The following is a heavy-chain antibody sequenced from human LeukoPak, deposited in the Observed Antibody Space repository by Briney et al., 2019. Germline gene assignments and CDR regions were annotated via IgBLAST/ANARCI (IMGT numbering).Heavy chain of an antibody. D-gene: IGHD3-16*02. CDR1: GFIFSDYY. CDR2: VSISGGTI. V-gene: IGHV3-11*01. CDR3: ARTMITFGGVIVPMGFDY. J-gene: IGHJ4*02. Sequence: GGSLRLSCAASGFIFSDYYMSWIRQAPGEGLEWVSYVSISGGTIYYADSVKGRFTISRDNAKNSLYLQMNSLRAEDTAVYYCARTMITFGGVIVPMGFDYWGQGTLVTVSS.